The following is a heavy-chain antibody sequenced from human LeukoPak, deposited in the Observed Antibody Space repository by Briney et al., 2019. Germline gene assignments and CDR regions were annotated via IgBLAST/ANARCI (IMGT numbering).Heavy chain of an antibody. CDR1: GYTFTDYY. CDR3: ATNEWSNTHDAFDI. Sequence: ASVKVSCMGSGYTFTDYYMHWVPQAPGKGLEWMGLVYPEDGETIYAEKFQGRVTITAETSTDTAYMELSSLRSEDTAVYYCATNEWSNTHDAFDIWGQGTMVTV. CDR2: VYPEDGET. D-gene: IGHD2-8*01. J-gene: IGHJ3*02. V-gene: IGHV1-69-2*01.